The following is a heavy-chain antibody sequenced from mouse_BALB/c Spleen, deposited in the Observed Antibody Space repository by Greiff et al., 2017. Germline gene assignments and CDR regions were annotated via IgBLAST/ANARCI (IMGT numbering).Heavy chain of an antibody. V-gene: IGHV1-87*01. J-gene: IGHJ4*01. CDR2: IYPGDGDT. Sequence: QVQLQQSGTVLARPGASVKLSCKASGYTFTSYWMQWVKQRPGQGLEWIGAIYPGDGDTRYTQKFKGKATLTADKSSSTAYMQLSSLASEDSAVYYCARDAMDYWGQGTSVTVSS. CDR1: GYTFTSYW. CDR3: ARDAMDY.